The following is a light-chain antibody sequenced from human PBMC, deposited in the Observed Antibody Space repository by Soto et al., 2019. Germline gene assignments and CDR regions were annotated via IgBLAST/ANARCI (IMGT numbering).Light chain of an antibody. CDR3: KKDGSAPRT. V-gene: IGKV3-20*01. CDR2: GAS. Sequence: ELVLRKSLGTLSLSPGEREPLSCRASQSVSGNFLAWYQLKPGQANRLLIYGASNRATGVPDRFSGGGSGTDFTLTISRLEPEEFAVYYCKKDGSAPRTVGKGTKVAIK. CDR1: QSVSGNF. J-gene: IGKJ1*01.